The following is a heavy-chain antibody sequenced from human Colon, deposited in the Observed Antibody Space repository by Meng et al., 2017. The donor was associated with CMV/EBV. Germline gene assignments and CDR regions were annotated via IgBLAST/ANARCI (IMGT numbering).Heavy chain of an antibody. CDR2: ISGSGTYI. J-gene: IGHJ6*02. CDR3: AREAWDSGSQDPREGYYYYGMDV. V-gene: IGHV3-21*01. D-gene: IGHD1-26*01. CDR1: GFTFSGFW. Sequence: GGSLRLSCAASGFTFSGFWMTWVRQAPGKGLEWVSSISGSGTYIYYADSVKGRFTISRDNAKNSLYLQMNSLRAEDTAVYYCAREAWDSGSQDPREGYYYYGMDVWGQGTTVTVSS.